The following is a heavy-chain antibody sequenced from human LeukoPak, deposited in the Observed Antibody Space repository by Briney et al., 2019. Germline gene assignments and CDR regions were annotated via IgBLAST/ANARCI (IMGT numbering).Heavy chain of an antibody. D-gene: IGHD1-26*01. Sequence: PGGSLRLSCAASGFTFSGSAMHWVRQASGKGLEWVGGIRSKANSYATAYAESVKGRFTISRDDSKNTAYLQMNSLKPEDTAVYYCTRLPTRSIVGAYDAFDIWGQGTMVTVSS. CDR3: TRLPTRSIVGAYDAFDI. V-gene: IGHV3-73*01. CDR1: GFTFSGSA. J-gene: IGHJ3*02. CDR2: IRSKANSYAT.